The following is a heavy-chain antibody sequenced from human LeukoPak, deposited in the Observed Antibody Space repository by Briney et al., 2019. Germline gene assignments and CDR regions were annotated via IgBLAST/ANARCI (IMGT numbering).Heavy chain of an antibody. D-gene: IGHD3-9*01. Sequence: SVTVSCTASGGTLSSYAISWVRQAPGQGLEWMGGIIPIFGTANYAQKFQGRVTITTDESTSTAYMELSSLRSEDTAVYYCARGYYDILTGYTPRGPFDYWGQGTLVTVSS. CDR3: ARGYYDILTGYTPRGPFDY. CDR2: IIPIFGTA. J-gene: IGHJ4*02. V-gene: IGHV1-69*05. CDR1: GGTLSSYA.